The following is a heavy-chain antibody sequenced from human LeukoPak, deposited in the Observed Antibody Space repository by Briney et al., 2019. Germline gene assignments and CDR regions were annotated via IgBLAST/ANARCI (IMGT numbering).Heavy chain of an antibody. CDR1: GFTFSSYA. CDR3: AKGQLNRNRAPGLYMDV. D-gene: IGHD1-14*01. V-gene: IGHV3-30*04. Sequence: GGSLRLSCAASGFTFSSYAMHWVRQAPGKGLEWVAVISYDGSNKYYADSVKGRFTISRDNSKNTLYLQMNSLRAEDTAIYYCAKGQLNRNRAPGLYMDVWGKGTTVTVSS. J-gene: IGHJ6*03. CDR2: ISYDGSNK.